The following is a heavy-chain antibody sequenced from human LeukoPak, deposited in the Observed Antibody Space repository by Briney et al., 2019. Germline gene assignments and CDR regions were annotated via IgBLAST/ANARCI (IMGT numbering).Heavy chain of an antibody. Sequence: GGALRLSCAASGFTFSSYSMNWVRQAPGKGLEWVSYISSSSSTIYYADSVKDRFTISRDNAKNSLYLQMTTLRAEDTAVYYRARDVPAAMSGWFDPWGQGTLVTVSS. J-gene: IGHJ5*02. D-gene: IGHD2-2*01. V-gene: IGHV3-48*01. CDR1: GFTFSSYS. CDR3: ARDVPAAMSGWFDP. CDR2: ISSSSSTI.